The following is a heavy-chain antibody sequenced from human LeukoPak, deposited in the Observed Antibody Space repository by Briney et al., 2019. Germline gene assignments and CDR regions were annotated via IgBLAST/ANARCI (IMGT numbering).Heavy chain of an antibody. Sequence: TGRSLRLSCAASGFTFSSYGMHWVRQAPGKGLEWVAVISYDGSNKYYADSVKGRFTISRDNSKNTLYLQMNSLRAEDTAVCYCAKDQGDYGVNFQHWGQGTLVTVSS. J-gene: IGHJ1*01. CDR3: AKDQGDYGVNFQH. D-gene: IGHD4-17*01. CDR1: GFTFSSYG. V-gene: IGHV3-30*18. CDR2: ISYDGSNK.